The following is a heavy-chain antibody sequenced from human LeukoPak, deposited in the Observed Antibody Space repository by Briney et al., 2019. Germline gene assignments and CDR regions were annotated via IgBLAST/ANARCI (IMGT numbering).Heavy chain of an antibody. Sequence: SETLSLTCTVYGGSISSYYWSWIRQPPGKGLEWIGYIFTSGSTNYNPSLKSRVTISVDTSKNQFSLKLRSRTAADTAVYYCARPFGERYYYYYMDIWGKGTTVTVSS. CDR3: ARPFGERYYYYYMDI. J-gene: IGHJ6*03. D-gene: IGHD3-10*01. V-gene: IGHV4-4*09. CDR1: GGSISSYY. CDR2: IFTSGST.